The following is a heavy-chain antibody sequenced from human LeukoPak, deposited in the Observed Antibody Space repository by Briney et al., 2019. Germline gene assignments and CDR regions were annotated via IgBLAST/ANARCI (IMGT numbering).Heavy chain of an antibody. Sequence: ASVKVSCKASGYTFTRYGISWVRQAPGQGLEWMGWISTYDGNTNYAQNLQGRVTMTRDTSTSTAYMELWSLKPDDTAVYYCARDLGLRCIGGTCPFDYWGQGTLVTVSS. V-gene: IGHV1-18*04. CDR2: ISTYDGNT. J-gene: IGHJ4*02. CDR3: ARDLGLRCIGGTCPFDY. CDR1: GYTFTRYG. D-gene: IGHD2-15*01.